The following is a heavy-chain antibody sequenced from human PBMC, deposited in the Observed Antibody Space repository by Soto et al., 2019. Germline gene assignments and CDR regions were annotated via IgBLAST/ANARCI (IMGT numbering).Heavy chain of an antibody. CDR1: GGSISPYY. J-gene: IGHJ6*02. CDR2: IYYSGST. CDR3: ARSMYSTSAQLYYGMDV. Sequence: PSETLSLTCTVSGGSISPYYWSWIRQPPGKGLEWIGYIYYSGSTSYNPSLKSRVTISVDTSKNQLSLKLSSATAADTAVYYCARSMYSTSAQLYYGMDVWGQGTTVTVSS. V-gene: IGHV4-59*08. D-gene: IGHD6-6*01.